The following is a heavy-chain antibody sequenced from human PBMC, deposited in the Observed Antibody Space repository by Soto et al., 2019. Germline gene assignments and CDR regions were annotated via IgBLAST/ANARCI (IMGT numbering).Heavy chain of an antibody. CDR3: ARGPQSTGWRGKWFDS. Sequence: QVQLVQSGTEVKKPGASVKVSCKASGYTFTNYGITWVRQVPGQGLEWVGWIVTYNGNTNSAQKLQGRVPMTTDTSTSTAYMELRSLRSDDTAVYYCARGPQSTGWRGKWFDSWGQGTLVTVSS. V-gene: IGHV1-18*01. J-gene: IGHJ5*01. CDR1: GYTFTNYG. CDR2: IVTYNGNT. D-gene: IGHD6-19*01.